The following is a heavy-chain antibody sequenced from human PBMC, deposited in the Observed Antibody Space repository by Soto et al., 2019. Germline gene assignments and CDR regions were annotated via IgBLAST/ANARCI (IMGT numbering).Heavy chain of an antibody. CDR2: ISHDGDKE. D-gene: IGHD3-16*02. Sequence: PGGSLRLSCEASGFTFSTYAMHWVSQTPGKGLEWLAVISHDGDKEHISDSVKGRFAISRDNSKNTLYLQISSLKDEDTAVYQCVASALSFDFWGQGTPVTVSS. CDR1: GFTFSTYA. V-gene: IGHV3-30*09. CDR3: VASALSFDF. J-gene: IGHJ4*02.